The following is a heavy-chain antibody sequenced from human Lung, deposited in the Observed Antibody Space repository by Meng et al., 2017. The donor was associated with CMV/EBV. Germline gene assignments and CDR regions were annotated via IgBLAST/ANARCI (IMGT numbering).Heavy chain of an antibody. J-gene: IGHJ4*02. CDR2: ISGSGGST. V-gene: IGHV3-23*01. D-gene: IGHD6-6*01. CDR3: AKAYSSSSVGTNRGFDD. CDR1: GFTFSSYA. Sequence: GGSLRLSXAASGFTFSSYAMSWVRQAPGKGLEWVSAISGSGGSTYYADSVKGRFTISRDNSKNTLYLQMNSLRAEDTAVYYCAKAYSSSSVGTNRGFDDWGQGTLVTVSS.